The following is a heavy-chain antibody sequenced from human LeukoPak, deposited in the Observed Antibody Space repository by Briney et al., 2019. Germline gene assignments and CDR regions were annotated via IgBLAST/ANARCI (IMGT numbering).Heavy chain of an antibody. CDR2: IYYSGST. D-gene: IGHD3-10*01. CDR1: GGSISSYY. J-gene: IGHJ4*02. Sequence: SETLSLTCTVSGGSISSYYWSWIRQPPGKGLEWIGYIYYSGSTNYNPSLKSRVTISVDTSKNQLSLKLSSVTAADTAVYYCARSGGPVGSGSEFDYWGQGTLVTVSS. V-gene: IGHV4-59*01. CDR3: ARSGGPVGSGSEFDY.